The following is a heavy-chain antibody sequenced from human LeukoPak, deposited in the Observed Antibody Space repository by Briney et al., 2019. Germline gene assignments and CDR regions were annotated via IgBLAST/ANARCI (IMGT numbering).Heavy chain of an antibody. CDR2: IWYDGSNK. CDR1: GFTFSSYG. Sequence: GRSLRLSCAASGFTFSSYGMHWVRQAPGKGLEWVAVIWYDGSNKYYADSVKGRFTISRGNSKNTLYLQMNSLRAEDTAVYYCARDRDCSGGSCYIKFDPWGQGTLVTVSS. CDR3: ARDRDCSGGSCYIKFDP. V-gene: IGHV3-33*01. J-gene: IGHJ5*02. D-gene: IGHD2-15*01.